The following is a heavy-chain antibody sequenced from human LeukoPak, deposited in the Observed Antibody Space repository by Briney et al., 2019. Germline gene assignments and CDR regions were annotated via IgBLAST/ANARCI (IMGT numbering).Heavy chain of an antibody. CDR1: GFTFGSYA. CDR2: ISYDGSNK. Sequence: GGSLRLSCAASGFTFGSYAMHWVRQAPGKGLEWVAVISYDGSNKYYADSVKGRFTISRDNSKNTLYLQMNSLRAEDTAVYYCAKAGYSSSWYLYFDYWGQGTLVTVSS. CDR3: AKAGYSSSWYLYFDY. V-gene: IGHV3-30*04. D-gene: IGHD6-13*01. J-gene: IGHJ4*02.